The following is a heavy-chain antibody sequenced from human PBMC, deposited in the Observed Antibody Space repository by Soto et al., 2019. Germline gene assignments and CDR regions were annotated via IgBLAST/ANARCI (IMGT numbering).Heavy chain of an antibody. V-gene: IGHV1-18*04. CDR1: GYTFTSYG. CDR3: AILYCSSTSCYVFYY. J-gene: IGHJ4*02. Sequence: ASVKLCCKASGYTFTSYGISWVRQAPGQGLEWMGWISAYNGNTNYAQKLQGRVTMTTDTSTSTAYMELRSLRSDDTAVYYCAILYCSSTSCYVFYYRGRRSLVTVSA. D-gene: IGHD2-2*01. CDR2: ISAYNGNT.